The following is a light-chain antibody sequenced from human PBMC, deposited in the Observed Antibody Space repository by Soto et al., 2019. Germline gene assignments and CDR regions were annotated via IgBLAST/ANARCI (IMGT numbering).Light chain of an antibody. Sequence: QSALTQPPSASGSPGQSVTISCTGSSSDVGGYNYVSWYQQHPGKAPKLMIYEVSKRPSGVPDRFSGSKSGNTASLTVSGXQXEDEADYYCSSYAGSNNLYVFGTGTKLTVL. V-gene: IGLV2-8*01. J-gene: IGLJ1*01. CDR3: SSYAGSNNLYV. CDR2: EVS. CDR1: SSDVGGYNY.